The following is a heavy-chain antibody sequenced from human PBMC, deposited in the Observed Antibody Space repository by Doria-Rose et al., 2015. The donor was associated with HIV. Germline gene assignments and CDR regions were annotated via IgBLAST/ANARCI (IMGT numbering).Heavy chain of an antibody. CDR1: GVSLSSPGMG. V-gene: IGHV2-26*01. CDR2: IFSDDEG. J-gene: IGHJ4*02. Sequence: SGPVLVKPTETLTLTCTVSGVSLSSPGMGVSWIRQPPGKALEWLANIFSDDEGSYKTSMKSRLTISRGTSKRQVVLTMTDMDPVDTATYYCARIKSSRWYHKYYFDFWGQGTLVIVSA. CDR3: ARIKSSRWYHKYYFDF. D-gene: IGHD6-13*01.